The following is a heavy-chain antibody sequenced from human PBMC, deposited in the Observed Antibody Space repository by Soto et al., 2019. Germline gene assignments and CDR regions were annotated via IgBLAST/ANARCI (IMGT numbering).Heavy chain of an antibody. CDR1: GGSISSYY. Sequence: SETLSLTCTVSGGSISSYYWSWIRQPPGKGLEWIGYIYYSGSTNYNPSLKSRVTISVDKSKNQFSLKLSSVTAADTAVYYCARVVVGYCSGGSCYSPGNWFDPWGQGTLVTVSS. J-gene: IGHJ5*02. D-gene: IGHD2-15*01. CDR2: IYYSGST. CDR3: ARVVVGYCSGGSCYSPGNWFDP. V-gene: IGHV4-59*12.